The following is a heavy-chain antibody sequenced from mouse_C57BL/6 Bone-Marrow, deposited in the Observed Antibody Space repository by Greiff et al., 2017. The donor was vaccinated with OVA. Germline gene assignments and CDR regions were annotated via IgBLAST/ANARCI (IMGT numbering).Heavy chain of an antibody. Sequence: EVQLQQSGPELVKPGASVKISCKASGYTFTDYYMNWVKQSHGKSLEWIGDINPNNGGTSYNQKFKGKATLTVDKSSSTAYMELRSLTSEDSAVYYCAREGYYGSSSRFAYWGQGTLVTVSA. CDR2: INPNNGGT. D-gene: IGHD1-1*01. V-gene: IGHV1-26*01. CDR3: AREGYYGSSSRFAY. J-gene: IGHJ3*01. CDR1: GYTFTDYY.